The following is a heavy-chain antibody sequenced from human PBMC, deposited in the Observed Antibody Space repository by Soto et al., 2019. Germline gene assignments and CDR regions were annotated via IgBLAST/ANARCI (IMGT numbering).Heavy chain of an antibody. V-gene: IGHV4-30-4*01. Sequence: SETLSLTCTVSGGSISSGDYYWSWIRQPPGKGLEWIGYIYYSGSTYYNPSLKSRVTISVDTSKNQFSLKLSSVTAADTAVYYCARELRAPAGRAYYYYGMDVWGQGTTVTVSS. CDR2: IYYSGST. J-gene: IGHJ6*02. D-gene: IGHD6-13*01. CDR1: GGSISSGDYY. CDR3: ARELRAPAGRAYYYYGMDV.